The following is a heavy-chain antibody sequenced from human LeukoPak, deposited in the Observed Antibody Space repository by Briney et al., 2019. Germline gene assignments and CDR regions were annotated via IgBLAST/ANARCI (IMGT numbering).Heavy chain of an antibody. J-gene: IGHJ4*02. CDR2: INPNSGGT. CDR3: ARESFWSGYYRLYYFDY. Sequence: ASVKVSCKASGYTFTGYYMHWVRQAPGQGLEWMGWINPNSGGTNYAQKFQGRVTMTRDTSISTAHMELSRLRSDDTAVYYCARESFWSGYYRLYYFDYWGQGTLVTVSS. V-gene: IGHV1-2*02. CDR1: GYTFTGYY. D-gene: IGHD3-3*01.